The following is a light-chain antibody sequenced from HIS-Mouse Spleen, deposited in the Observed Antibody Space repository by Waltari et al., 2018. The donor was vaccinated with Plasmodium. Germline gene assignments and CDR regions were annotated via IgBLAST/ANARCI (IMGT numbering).Light chain of an antibody. CDR1: QSVLYSSNNKNY. CDR2: WSS. CDR3: QQYYSTPWT. J-gene: IGKJ1*01. V-gene: IGKV4-1*01. Sequence: DIVMTQSPDSLAVSLDERATINCKSSQSVLYSSNNKNYLAWYQQKPGQPPKLLIYWSSTRESGCPARFSGSGSGTDFTLTISSLQAEDVAVYYCQQYYSTPWTFGQGTKVEIK.